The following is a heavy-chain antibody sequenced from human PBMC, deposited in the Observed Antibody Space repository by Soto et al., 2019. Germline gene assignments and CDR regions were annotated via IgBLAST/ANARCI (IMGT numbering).Heavy chain of an antibody. J-gene: IGHJ4*02. V-gene: IGHV2-5*02. CDR3: APRQPPPRYFSRSRGCYGLSYFTY. CDR2: IYWDDDK. Sequence: QITLKESGPALVKPTQTLTLTCTFSGFSLSTSGVGVGWIRQPPGKALEWLALIYWDDDKRYSPSLRSRLSLAHDTSRKQVVLTMTNVEPVDTRPYYCAPRQPPPRYFSRSRGCYGLSYFTYWGQGTLVTVSS. CDR1: GFSLSTSGVG. D-gene: IGHD2-2*01.